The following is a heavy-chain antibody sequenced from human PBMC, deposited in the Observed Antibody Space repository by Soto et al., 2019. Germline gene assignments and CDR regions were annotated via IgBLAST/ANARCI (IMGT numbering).Heavy chain of an antibody. CDR2: ISASGGGT. CDR3: GKDWDLILTGPVDV. D-gene: IGHD3-9*01. CDR1: GFKFNSFA. V-gene: IGHV3-23*01. Sequence: GSLRLSCVASGFKFNSFAMSWVRQAPGKGLEWVSAISASGGGTKYADAVKGRFTISRDNSKNTLYLEMSSLRAEDTAVYYCGKDWDLILTGPVDVWGQGTTVTVSS. J-gene: IGHJ6*02.